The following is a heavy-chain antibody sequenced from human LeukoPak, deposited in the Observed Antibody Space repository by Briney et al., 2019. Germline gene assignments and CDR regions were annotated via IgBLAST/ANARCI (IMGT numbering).Heavy chain of an antibody. J-gene: IGHJ1*01. CDR3: AILRYYYDSSGYRYFQH. D-gene: IGHD3-22*01. CDR1: GASISRSTFF. CDR2: IFYIGST. V-gene: IGHV4-39*01. Sequence: SETLSLTCNFSGASISRSTFFWGWIRQPPGKGLEWIGSIFYIGSTYYNPSLRSRVTISVDTSKNQFSLKLSSVTAADTAVYYCAILRYYYDSSGYRYFQHWGQGTLVTVSS.